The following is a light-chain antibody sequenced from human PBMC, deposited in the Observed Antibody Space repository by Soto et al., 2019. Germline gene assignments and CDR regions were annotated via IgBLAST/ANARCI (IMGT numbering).Light chain of an antibody. CDR2: GAS. CDR1: QSVSSTY. J-gene: IGKJ1*01. V-gene: IGKV3-20*01. Sequence: EIVLTQSPGTLSLSPGERATLSCRASQSVSSTYLAWYQQKPGQAPRLLIYGASSRATGIPDRFSGSGSGTDFTLTISRLEPEDFALYYCQQYGNSVWTFGQGTKVEIK. CDR3: QQYGNSVWT.